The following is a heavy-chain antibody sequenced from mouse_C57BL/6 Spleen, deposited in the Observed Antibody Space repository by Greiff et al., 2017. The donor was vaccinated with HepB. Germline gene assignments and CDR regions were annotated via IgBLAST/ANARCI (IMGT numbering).Heavy chain of an antibody. CDR3: ARGDYDCAMDY. CDR1: GYTFTSYW. J-gene: IGHJ4*01. Sequence: VQLQQPGAELVMPGASVKLSCKASGYTFTSYWMHWVKQRPGQGLEWIGEIDPSDSYTNYNQKFKGKSTLTVDKSSSTAYMQLSSLTSEDSAVYYCARGDYDCAMDYWGQGTSVTVSS. CDR2: IDPSDSYT. V-gene: IGHV1-69*01. D-gene: IGHD2-4*01.